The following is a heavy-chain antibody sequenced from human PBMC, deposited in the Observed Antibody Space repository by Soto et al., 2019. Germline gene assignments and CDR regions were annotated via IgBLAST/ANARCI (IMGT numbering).Heavy chain of an antibody. CDR3: ARPLWFGEFPKLYCYYYGMDV. Sequence: SVKVSCKASGGTFSSYAISWVRQAPGQGLEWMGGIIPIFGTANYAQKFQGRVTITADESTSTAYMELSSLRSEDTAVYYCARPLWFGEFPKLYCYYYGMDVWGKGTTVTVSS. CDR2: IIPIFGTA. CDR1: GGTFSSYA. J-gene: IGHJ6*04. D-gene: IGHD3-10*01. V-gene: IGHV1-69*13.